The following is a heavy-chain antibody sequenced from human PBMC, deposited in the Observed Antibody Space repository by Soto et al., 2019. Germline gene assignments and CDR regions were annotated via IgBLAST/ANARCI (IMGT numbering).Heavy chain of an antibody. CDR1: GGSITGRDYY. CDR3: AKAVRFAELLDWFDP. CDR2: IYYSGST. Sequence: QVQLQESGPGLVKPSQTLSLTCAVSGGSITGRDYYCSWIRQHPGKGLEWIGYIYYSGSTYYNPSLPSRVTISLDTSKNQFSLKLSSVTAADPAVYYCAKAVRFAELLDWFDPWGQGTLVTVSS. V-gene: IGHV4-31*11. D-gene: IGHD3-10*01. J-gene: IGHJ5*02.